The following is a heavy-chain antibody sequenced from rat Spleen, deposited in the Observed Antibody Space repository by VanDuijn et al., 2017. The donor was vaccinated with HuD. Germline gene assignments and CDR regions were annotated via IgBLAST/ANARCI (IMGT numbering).Heavy chain of an antibody. J-gene: IGHJ3*01. CDR1: GFTFDNYW. CDR3: ARNWDNYGGFAY. CDR2: ITNTGVNT. D-gene: IGHD1-10*01. Sequence: EVQLVESGGGLVQPGGSLKLSCVASGFTFDNYWMTWIRQAPGKGLEWVASITNTGVNTYYLDSVKGRFTISRDTAQNILYLQMNSPRSEDTATYYCARNWDNYGGFAYWGQGTLVTVSS. V-gene: IGHV5-31*01.